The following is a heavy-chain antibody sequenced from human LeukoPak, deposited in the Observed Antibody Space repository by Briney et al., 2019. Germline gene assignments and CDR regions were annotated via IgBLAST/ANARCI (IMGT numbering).Heavy chain of an antibody. Sequence: PGGSLRLSCAASGFTFSSYNMTWVRQAPGKGLDWVSYIIGSSSTIKYADSVKGRFTISRDNAKNSLYLQMNSLRAEDTAVYYCARELRQWLASGPNDYWGQGPLDTVSS. CDR1: GFTFSSYN. J-gene: IGHJ4*02. CDR2: IIGSSSTI. CDR3: ARELRQWLASGPNDY. D-gene: IGHD6-19*01. V-gene: IGHV3-48*01.